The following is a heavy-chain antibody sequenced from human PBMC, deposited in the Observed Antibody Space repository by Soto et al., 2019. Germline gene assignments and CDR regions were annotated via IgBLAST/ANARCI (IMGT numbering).Heavy chain of an antibody. J-gene: IGHJ4*02. CDR1: GGSISSYY. V-gene: IGHV4-59*01. Sequence: SETLSLTCTVSGGSISSYYWSWIRQPPGKGLEWIGYIYYSGSTNYNPSLKSRVTISVDTSKNQFSLKLSSVTAADTAVYYCASHGYSYGPFAYWGQGTRVTVSS. CDR2: IYYSGST. D-gene: IGHD5-18*01. CDR3: ASHGYSYGPFAY.